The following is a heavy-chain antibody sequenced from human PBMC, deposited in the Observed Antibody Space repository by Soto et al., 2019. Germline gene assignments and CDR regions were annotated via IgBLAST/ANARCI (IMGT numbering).Heavy chain of an antibody. D-gene: IGHD3-3*01. CDR1: GYTFSSYG. V-gene: IGHV1-18*01. CDR2: ISAYNGNT. Sequence: VASVKVSCKASGYTFSSYGISWVRQAPGQGLEWMGWISAYNGNTNYAQKLQGRVTMTTDTSTSTAYMELRSLRSDDTAVYYCAREYYDFWSGRYMDVWGKGTTVTVSS. CDR3: AREYYDFWSGRYMDV. J-gene: IGHJ6*03.